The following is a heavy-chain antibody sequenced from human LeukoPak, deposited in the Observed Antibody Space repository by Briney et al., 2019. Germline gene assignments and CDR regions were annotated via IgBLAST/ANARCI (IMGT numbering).Heavy chain of an antibody. CDR3: SRLSYYNYYMDV. CDR1: GGSISSNSYY. Sequence: PSETLSLTCTVSGGSISSNSYYWAWIRQPPGKGLEWIGTIYYSGSTYYNPSLKSRVTISIDTSKNQFSLKLSSVTAADTAAYYSSRLSYYNYYMDVWGKGTTVTVSS. CDR2: IYYSGST. V-gene: IGHV4-39*01. J-gene: IGHJ6*03.